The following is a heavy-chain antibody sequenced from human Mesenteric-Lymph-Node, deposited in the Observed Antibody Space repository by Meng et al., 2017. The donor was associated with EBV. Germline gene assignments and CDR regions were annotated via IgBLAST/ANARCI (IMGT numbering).Heavy chain of an antibody. D-gene: IGHD5-12*01. Sequence: QVEVSESGGWVKEAGSSVKVSCKGSGDSFNNYGISWVRQAPGQGLEWMGEITPVFGIANYAESFQGRVTITADTSTRTAYMDLSSLRSDDTAVYYCVRDLWLRIGECVWGQGTLVTVSS. CDR3: VRDLWLRIGECV. CDR2: ITPVFGIA. V-gene: IGHV1-69*17. J-gene: IGHJ4*02. CDR1: GDSFNNYG.